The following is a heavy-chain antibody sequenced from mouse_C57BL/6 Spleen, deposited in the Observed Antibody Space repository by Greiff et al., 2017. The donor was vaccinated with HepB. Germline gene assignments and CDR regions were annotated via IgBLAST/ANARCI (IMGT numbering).Heavy chain of an antibody. V-gene: IGHV1-50*01. Sequence: VQLQQSGAELVKPGASVKLSCKASGYTFTSYWMQWVKQRPGQGLEWIGEIDPSDSYTNYNQKFKGKATLTVETSSSTAYMQLSSLTSDDSAVYYCARSGYYPYWYFDVWGTGTTVTVSS. D-gene: IGHD2-3*01. J-gene: IGHJ1*03. CDR1: GYTFTSYW. CDR3: ARSGYYPYWYFDV. CDR2: IDPSDSYT.